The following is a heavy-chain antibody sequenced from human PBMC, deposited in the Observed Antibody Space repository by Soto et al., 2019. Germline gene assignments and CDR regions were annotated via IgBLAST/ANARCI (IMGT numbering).Heavy chain of an antibody. CDR3: ARAIFDTGGYSYFDH. Sequence: SETLSLTCTVSGGSISSGGYYWSWIRQPPGTGLEWIGEINHSGSTNYNPSLKSRVTISVDTSKNQFSLKLTSVTAADTAVYYCARAIFDTGGYSYFDHWGQGALVTVSS. CDR2: INHSGST. D-gene: IGHD3-22*01. CDR1: GGSISSGGYY. V-gene: IGHV4-39*07. J-gene: IGHJ4*02.